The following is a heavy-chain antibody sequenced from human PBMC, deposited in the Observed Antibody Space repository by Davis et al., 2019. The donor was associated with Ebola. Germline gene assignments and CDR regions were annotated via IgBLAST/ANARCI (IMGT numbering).Heavy chain of an antibody. V-gene: IGHV3-30*18. CDR2: VAYDGTDI. Sequence: GESLKISCAASGFTFSSYGMHWVRQAPGKGLEWVAVVAYDGTDIYYADSVKGRFTISRDNSKNTLYLQMNSLRAEDTAVYYCANWVLVGPTTWGQGTLVTVSS. CDR3: ANWVLVGPTT. J-gene: IGHJ5*02. CDR1: GFTFSSYG. D-gene: IGHD1-26*01.